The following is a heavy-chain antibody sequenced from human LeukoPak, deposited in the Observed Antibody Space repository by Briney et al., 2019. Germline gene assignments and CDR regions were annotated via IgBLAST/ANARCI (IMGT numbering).Heavy chain of an antibody. Sequence: GGSLRLSCVASGFTLSDHYMDWVRQAPGKGLKWISRTKNRANSHITQYAASVNGRFIASRDDSKNSLFLQMNSLKAEDTAVYYCARDTDTALDVWGQGTTVTVSS. CDR3: ARDTDTALDV. J-gene: IGHJ6*02. CDR1: GFTLSDHY. V-gene: IGHV3-72*01. CDR2: TKNRANSHIT.